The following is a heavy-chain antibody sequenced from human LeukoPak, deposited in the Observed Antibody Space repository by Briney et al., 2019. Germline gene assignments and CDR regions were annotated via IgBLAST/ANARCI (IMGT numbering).Heavy chain of an antibody. CDR1: GFTFSSYG. J-gene: IGHJ4*02. Sequence: GGSLRLSCAASGFTFSSYGMHWVRPAPGKGLEWVAVISYDGSNKYYADSVKGRFTISRDNSKNTLYLQMNSLRAEDTAVYYCAIQRADLITMIRGVIAYWGQGTLVTVSS. CDR2: ISYDGSNK. CDR3: AIQRADLITMIRGVIAY. V-gene: IGHV3-30*03. D-gene: IGHD3-10*01.